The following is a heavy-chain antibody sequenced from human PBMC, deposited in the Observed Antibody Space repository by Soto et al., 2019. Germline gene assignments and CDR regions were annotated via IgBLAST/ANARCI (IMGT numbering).Heavy chain of an antibody. CDR1: GFTFSDHY. CDR2: ISSSGNSM. Sequence: QVQLVESGGGLVMPGESLRLSFAASGFTFSDHYMSWIGQAPGKGLEWVSYISSSGNSMYYADSVKGRFTVSRDNAENSLYLQMNSLRAEDTAVYYCARRAASGRHFDHWGQGTLVSVSS. V-gene: IGHV3-11*01. D-gene: IGHD6-13*01. J-gene: IGHJ4*02. CDR3: ARRAASGRHFDH.